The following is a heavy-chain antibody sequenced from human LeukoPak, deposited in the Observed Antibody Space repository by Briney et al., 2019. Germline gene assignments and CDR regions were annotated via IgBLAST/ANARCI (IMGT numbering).Heavy chain of an antibody. CDR3: ARDREEEGGYVDY. Sequence: ASVKVSCKASGYIFINSGISWVRQAPGQGLEWMGWINPNSGGTNYAQKFQGWVTMTRDTSISTAYMELSRLRSDDTAVYYCARDREEEGGYVDYWGQGTLVTVSS. CDR2: INPNSGGT. CDR1: GYIFINSG. D-gene: IGHD5-12*01. V-gene: IGHV1-2*04. J-gene: IGHJ4*02.